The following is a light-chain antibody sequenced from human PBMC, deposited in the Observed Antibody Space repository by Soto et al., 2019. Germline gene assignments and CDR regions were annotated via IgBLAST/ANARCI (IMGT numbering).Light chain of an antibody. Sequence: QSVLTQPPSVSGAPGQRVTISCTGSSSNIGAGSDVHWYQQFPGTAPKLLIFANTFRPSGVPDRFSASKSGTSASLAITGLHAEDEADYYCQSYDTRLSGWVFGGGTQLTVL. CDR2: ANT. CDR1: SSNIGAGSD. V-gene: IGLV1-40*01. J-gene: IGLJ7*01. CDR3: QSYDTRLSGWV.